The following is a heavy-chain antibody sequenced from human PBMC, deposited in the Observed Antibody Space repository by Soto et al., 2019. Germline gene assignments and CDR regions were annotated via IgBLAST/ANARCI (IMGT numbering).Heavy chain of an antibody. V-gene: IGHV1-69*01. CDR3: ARGWGYDSSDYYYAY. D-gene: IGHD3-22*01. CDR2: IIPIFGTA. J-gene: IGHJ4*02. Sequence: QVQLVQSGAEVRKPGSSVKVSCKASGGTFSTHAISWVRQAPGQGLEWMGGIIPIFGTANNEQKFQGRVTISEEASTSTAYMELRSLRSADTAIYYCARGWGYDSSDYYYAYWGQGTLVIVSS. CDR1: GGTFSTHA.